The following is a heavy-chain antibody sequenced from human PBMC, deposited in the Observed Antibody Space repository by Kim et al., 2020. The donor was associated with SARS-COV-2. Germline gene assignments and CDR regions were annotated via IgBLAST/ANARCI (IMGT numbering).Heavy chain of an antibody. V-gene: IGHV4-61*01. Sequence: SETLSHTCTVSGASVTGGSYYSWNWIRRSPGKGLEWIGEISYSGRTNYNPSLKGRVTISLDTSNNQFSLRLSSVTAADTAMYYCARERLGHGEFDCWGQGTLVTVSS. J-gene: IGHJ4*02. CDR1: GASVTGGSYY. CDR2: ISYSGRT. CDR3: ARERLGHGEFDC. D-gene: IGHD4-17*01.